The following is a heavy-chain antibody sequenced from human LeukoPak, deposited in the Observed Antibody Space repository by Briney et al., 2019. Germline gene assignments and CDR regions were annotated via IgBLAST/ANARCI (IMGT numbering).Heavy chain of an antibody. Sequence: GGSLRLSCAASGFTFSSYAMSWVRQAPGKGLEWVSAISGSGGSTYYADSVKGRFTISRDNSKNTLYLQMNSLRAEDTAVYYCAKDRSPSSVAGYYFDYWGQGTLVTVSS. D-gene: IGHD6-19*01. CDR3: AKDRSPSSVAGYYFDY. V-gene: IGHV3-23*01. CDR2: ISGSGGST. CDR1: GFTFSSYA. J-gene: IGHJ4*02.